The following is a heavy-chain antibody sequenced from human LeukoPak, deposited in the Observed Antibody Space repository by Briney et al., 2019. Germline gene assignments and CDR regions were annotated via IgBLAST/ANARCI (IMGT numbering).Heavy chain of an antibody. J-gene: IGHJ4*02. CDR3: AMGYTDYDPPDY. D-gene: IGHD5-12*01. CDR1: GFTLSTYV. CDR2: IGRSALNT. Sequence: GGSLRLSCAASGFTLSTYVMTWVRQAPGKGLEWVSAIGRSALNTYYTDSVKGRFTISRDNSINALYLQMNSLRADDTAVYYCAMGYTDYDPPDYWGRGTLVTVSS. V-gene: IGHV3-23*05.